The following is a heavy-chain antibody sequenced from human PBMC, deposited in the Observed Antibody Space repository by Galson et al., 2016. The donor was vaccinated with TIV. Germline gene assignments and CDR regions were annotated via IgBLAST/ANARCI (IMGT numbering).Heavy chain of an antibody. J-gene: IGHJ4*02. CDR1: GFSLSTSGMS. CDR3: ARGTPGAAGGLGF. Sequence: PALVKPPQTLTVTCTFSGFSLSTSGMSVTWIRQPPGKALEWLARIDWDDDKYYSTSLKTRLTISKDTSKNQVVLTMTTMDPVDTATYYCARGTPGAAGGLGFWGQGTLVTVSS. CDR2: IDWDDDK. V-gene: IGHV2-70*11. D-gene: IGHD6-13*01.